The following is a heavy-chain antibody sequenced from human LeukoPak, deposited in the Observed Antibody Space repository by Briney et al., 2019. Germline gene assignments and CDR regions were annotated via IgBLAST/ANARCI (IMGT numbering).Heavy chain of an antibody. CDR1: GGSISSYY. D-gene: IGHD5-18*01. J-gene: IGHJ4*02. CDR2: IYTSGST. Sequence: PSETLSLTCTVSGGSISSYYWSWIRQPAGKGLEWIGRIYTSGSTNYNPSLKSRVTMSVDTSKNQFSLKLSSVTAADTAVYYCARVGYSYGQYYFDYWGQGTLVTVSS. CDR3: ARVGYSYGQYYFDY. V-gene: IGHV4-4*07.